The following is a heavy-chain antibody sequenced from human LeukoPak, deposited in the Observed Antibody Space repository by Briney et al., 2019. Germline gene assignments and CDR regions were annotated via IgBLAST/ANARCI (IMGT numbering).Heavy chain of an antibody. Sequence: PGRSLRLSCAGSGFTFGGYGMPWFRQTPGKGLGWVAVIAYDGSRAFYADSVKGRFTISRDNSKNTMSVQIDDLRAEDTAVYYCTRYNNDHFDYWGQGTLVTVSS. V-gene: IGHV3-33*01. J-gene: IGHJ4*02. CDR1: GFTFGGYG. D-gene: IGHD1-14*01. CDR2: IAYDGSRA. CDR3: TRYNNDHFDY.